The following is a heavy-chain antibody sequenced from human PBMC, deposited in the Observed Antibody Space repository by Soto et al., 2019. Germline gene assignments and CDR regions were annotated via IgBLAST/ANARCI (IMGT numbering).Heavy chain of an antibody. V-gene: IGHV3-53*01. J-gene: IGHJ6*03. CDR1: GFTVSSNY. CDR3: ARIDCSGGSCYSHYYYYMDV. CDR2: IYSGGST. Sequence: GGSLRLSCAASGFTVSSNYMSWVRQAPGKGLEWVSVIYSGGSTYYADSVKGRFTISRDNAKNSLYLQMNSLRAEDTAVYYCARIDCSGGSCYSHYYYYMDVWGKGTTVTVSS. D-gene: IGHD2-15*01.